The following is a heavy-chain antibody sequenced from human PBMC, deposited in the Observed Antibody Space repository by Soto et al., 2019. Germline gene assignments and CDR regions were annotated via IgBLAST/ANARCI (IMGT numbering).Heavy chain of an antibody. CDR1: GYTFTSYG. V-gene: IGHV1-18*01. CDR3: ARDYITMIVVVHLGY. Sequence: ASVKVSCKASGYTFTSYGISWVRQAPGQGLEWMGWISAYNGNTNYAQKLQGRVTMTTDTSTSTAYMELRSLRSDDTAVYYCARDYITMIVVVHLGYWGRGTLVTVSS. J-gene: IGHJ2*01. CDR2: ISAYNGNT. D-gene: IGHD3-22*01.